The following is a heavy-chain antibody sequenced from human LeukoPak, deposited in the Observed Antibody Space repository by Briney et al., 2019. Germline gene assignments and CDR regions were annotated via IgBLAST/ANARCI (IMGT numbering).Heavy chain of an antibody. Sequence: ALRLSCAASGFTFDDYAMHWVRQAPGKGLEWVSGISWNSGSIGYADSVKGRFTISRDNAKNSLYLQMNSLRAEDTALYYCAKGYYGDYVYYFDYWGQGTLVTVSS. CDR1: GFTFDDYA. V-gene: IGHV3-9*01. CDR3: AKGYYGDYVYYFDY. CDR2: ISWNSGSI. D-gene: IGHD4-17*01. J-gene: IGHJ4*02.